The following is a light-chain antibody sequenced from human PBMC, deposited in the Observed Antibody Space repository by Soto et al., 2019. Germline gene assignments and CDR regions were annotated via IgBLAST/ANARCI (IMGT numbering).Light chain of an antibody. CDR1: QGIRSW. CDR2: DAS. CDR3: QQANSFPFT. J-gene: IGKJ5*01. V-gene: IGKV1D-12*01. Sequence: DIQMTQSPSSVSASVGDRVTITCRASQGIRSWLAWYQQKPGKAPKLLIYDASSLQSGVPSRFSGSGSGTYFTLTISSLQPEDFATYYCQQANSFPFTCGQGARLEIK.